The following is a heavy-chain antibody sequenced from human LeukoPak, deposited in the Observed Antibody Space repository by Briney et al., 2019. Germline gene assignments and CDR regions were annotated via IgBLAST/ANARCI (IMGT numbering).Heavy chain of an antibody. CDR1: GFTFSSYW. J-gene: IGHJ4*02. V-gene: IGHV5-51*01. Sequence: GESLKISCKGSGFTFSSYWIAWVRQMPGKGLEWMGIIYPGDSDTRYSPSFQGQVTLSADKSISTAYLQWSSLKASDTAMHFCARHLSGYSYDYWGQGTLVTVSS. CDR3: ARHLSGYSYDY. D-gene: IGHD5-18*01. CDR2: IYPGDSDT.